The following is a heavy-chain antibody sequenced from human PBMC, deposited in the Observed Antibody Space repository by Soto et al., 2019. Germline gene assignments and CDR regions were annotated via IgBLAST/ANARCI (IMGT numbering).Heavy chain of an antibody. Sequence: PSETLSLTCAVSGGSISSSNWWSWVRQPPGKGLEWIGEIYHSGSTNYNPSLKSRVTISVDKSKNQFSLKLSSVTAADTAVYYCARRGSYGSGSIDYWGQGTLVTVSS. CDR1: GGSISSSNW. CDR3: ARRGSYGSGSIDY. V-gene: IGHV4-4*02. CDR2: IYHSGST. D-gene: IGHD3-10*01. J-gene: IGHJ4*02.